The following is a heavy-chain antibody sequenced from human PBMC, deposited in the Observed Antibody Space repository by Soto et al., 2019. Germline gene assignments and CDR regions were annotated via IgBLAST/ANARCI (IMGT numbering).Heavy chain of an antibody. CDR2: ISAYNGNT. D-gene: IGHD3-10*01. V-gene: IGHV1-18*01. J-gene: IGHJ4*02. CDR1: GYTFTSYG. Sequence: ASVKVSCKASGYTFTSYGISWVRQAPGQGLEWMGWISAYNGNTNYAQKLQGRVTMTEDTSTDTAYMELSSLRSEDTAVYYCATDLVGETYYYGSGSYSRNYWGQGTLVTVSS. CDR3: ATDLVGETYYYGSGSYSRNY.